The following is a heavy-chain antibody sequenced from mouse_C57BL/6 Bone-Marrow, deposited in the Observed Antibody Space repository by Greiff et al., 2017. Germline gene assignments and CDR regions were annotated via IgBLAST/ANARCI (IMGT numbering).Heavy chain of an antibody. CDR3: ARLPYYYGSSYGWFAY. Sequence: QRVESGGDLVKPGGSLKLSCAASGFTFSSYGMSWVRQTPDKRLEWVATISSGGSYTYYPDSVKGRFTISRDNAKNTLYLQMSSLKSEDTAMYYCARLPYYYGSSYGWFAYWGQGTLVTVSA. V-gene: IGHV5-6*01. CDR1: GFTFSSYG. D-gene: IGHD1-1*01. CDR2: ISSGGSYT. J-gene: IGHJ3*01.